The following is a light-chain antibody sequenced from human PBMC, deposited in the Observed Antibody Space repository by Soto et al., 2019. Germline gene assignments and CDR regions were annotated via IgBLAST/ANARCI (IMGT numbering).Light chain of an antibody. J-gene: IGKJ4*01. CDR2: GAS. CDR1: QSVSSS. V-gene: IGKV3-15*01. Sequence: DTEMAQSAATLSLSPGERATLSCRASQSVSSSLAWYQQKPGLAPRLLIYGASTRATGIPARFSGSGSGTEFTLTISSLQSEDFAVYYCQQYNDWLTFGGGTKVEIK. CDR3: QQYNDWLT.